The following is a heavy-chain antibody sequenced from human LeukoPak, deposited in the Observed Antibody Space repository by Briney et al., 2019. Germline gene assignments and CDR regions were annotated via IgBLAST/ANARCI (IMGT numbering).Heavy chain of an antibody. Sequence: ASVKVSCKASGYTFSGYYMHWVRQAPGQGLEWMGWINPNSGGTNYAQKFQGRVTMTRDTSISTAYMELSRLRSDDTAVYYCARGGGSISGNFDYWGQGTLVTVSS. CDR3: ARGGGSISGNFDY. V-gene: IGHV1-2*02. J-gene: IGHJ4*02. CDR2: INPNSGGT. CDR1: GYTFSGYY. D-gene: IGHD5-12*01.